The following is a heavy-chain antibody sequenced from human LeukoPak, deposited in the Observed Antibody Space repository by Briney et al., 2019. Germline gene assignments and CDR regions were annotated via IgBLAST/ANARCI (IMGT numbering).Heavy chain of an antibody. D-gene: IGHD3-10*01. J-gene: IGHJ3*02. V-gene: IGHV4-39*07. CDR2: IYYSGST. CDR3: ARANVWFGELSNAFDI. CDR1: GGSISSSSYY. Sequence: SETLSLTCTVSGGSISSSSYYWGWIRQPPGKGLEWIGSIYYSGSTYYNPSLKSRVTISVDTSKNQFSLKLSSVTAADTAVYYCARANVWFGELSNAFDIWGQGTMVTVSS.